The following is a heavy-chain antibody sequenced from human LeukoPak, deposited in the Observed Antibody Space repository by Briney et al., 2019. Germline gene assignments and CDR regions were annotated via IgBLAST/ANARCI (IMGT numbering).Heavy chain of an antibody. D-gene: IGHD4-17*01. CDR3: ARAKDYGDYGE. CDR2: IYHSGST. V-gene: IGHV4-38-2*01. CDR1: GYSISSGYY. Sequence: SETLSLTCAVSGYSISSGYYWGWIRQPPGKGLEWIGSIYHSGSTYYNPSLKSRVTISVDTSKNQISLKLSSVTAADTAVYYCARAKDYGDYGEWGQGTLVTVSS. J-gene: IGHJ4*02.